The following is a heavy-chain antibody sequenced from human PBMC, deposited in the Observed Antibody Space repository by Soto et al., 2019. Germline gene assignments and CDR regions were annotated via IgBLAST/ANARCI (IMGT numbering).Heavy chain of an antibody. D-gene: IGHD6-13*01. CDR1: GYSFTSYW. CDR3: ERQSRIVAAGTWKYYYYYYMDV. Sequence: GESLKISCKGSGYSFTSYWIGWVRQMPGKGLKWMGIIYPVDSDTRYSPSFQGQVTISADKSISTAYLQWSSLKASDTAMYYCERQSRIVAAGTWKYYYYYYMDVWGKGTTVTVSS. J-gene: IGHJ6*03. V-gene: IGHV5-51*01. CDR2: IYPVDSDT.